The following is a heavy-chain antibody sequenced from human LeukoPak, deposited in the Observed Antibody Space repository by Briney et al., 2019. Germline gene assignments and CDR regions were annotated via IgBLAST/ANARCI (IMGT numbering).Heavy chain of an antibody. CDR2: INPSGGST. V-gene: IGHV1-46*01. D-gene: IGHD3-22*01. CDR1: GYTFTSYY. CDR3: ARDSYYDSSGYYVYYFDY. Sequence: ASVKVSCKASGYTFTSYYTHWVRQAPGQGLEWMGIINPSGGSTSYAQKFQGRVTMTRDTSTSTVYMELSSLRSEDTAVYYCARDSYYDSSGYYVYYFDYWGQGTLVTVSS. J-gene: IGHJ4*02.